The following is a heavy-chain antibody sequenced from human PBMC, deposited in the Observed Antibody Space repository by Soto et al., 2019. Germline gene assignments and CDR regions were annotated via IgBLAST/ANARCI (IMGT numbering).Heavy chain of an antibody. CDR3: ARHGDEGIDY. CDR1: GGSVSSSNW. Sequence: PSETLSLTCAVSGGSVSSSNWWSWVRQPPGRGLEWIGEAYHSGNTNYKPSLKSRVIMSVDKSKNQFSLELTSVTAADTAVYYCARHGDEGIDYWGQGTLVTVSS. CDR2: AYHSGNT. J-gene: IGHJ4*02. V-gene: IGHV4-4*02.